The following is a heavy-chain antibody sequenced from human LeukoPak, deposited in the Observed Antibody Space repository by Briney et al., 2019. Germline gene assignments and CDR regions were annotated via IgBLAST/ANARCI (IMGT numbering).Heavy chain of an antibody. CDR1: GFTFSNAW. CDR3: ARRGVGRLLAAAFDI. CDR2: INHSGST. V-gene: IGHV4-34*01. J-gene: IGHJ3*02. Sequence: GSLRLSCAASGFTFSNAWMSWIRQPPGKGLEWIGEINHSGSTNYNPSLKSRVTISVDTSKNQFSLKLSSVTAADTAVYYCARRGVGRLLAAAFDIWGQGTMVTVSS. D-gene: IGHD3-22*01.